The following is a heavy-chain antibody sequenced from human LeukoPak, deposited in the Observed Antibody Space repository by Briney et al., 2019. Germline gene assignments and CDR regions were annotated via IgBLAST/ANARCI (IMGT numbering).Heavy chain of an antibody. J-gene: IGHJ3*02. Sequence: SVKVSCKASGGTFSSYTISWVRQAPGQGLEWMGRIIPILGIANYAQKFQGRVTITADKSTSTAYMELSSLRSEDTAVYYCARDGETYYYDSSGSPIWGQGAMVTVSS. CDR2: IIPILGIA. D-gene: IGHD3-22*01. V-gene: IGHV1-69*04. CDR1: GGTFSSYT. CDR3: ARDGETYYYDSSGSPI.